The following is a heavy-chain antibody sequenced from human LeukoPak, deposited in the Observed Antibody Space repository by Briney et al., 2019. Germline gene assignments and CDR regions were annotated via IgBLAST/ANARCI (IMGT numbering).Heavy chain of an antibody. CDR1: GFTFSSYE. V-gene: IGHV3-48*03. CDR3: VRGEWSSSPFDS. CDR2: ISSSGSTI. J-gene: IGHJ4*02. Sequence: GGSLRLSCAASGFTFSSYEMNWVRQAPGKGLEWVSYISSSGSTIYYADSVKGRFTISRDNAKNSLYLQMNSLRAEDTAVYYCVRGEWSSSPFDSWGQGTLVTVSS. D-gene: IGHD6-6*01.